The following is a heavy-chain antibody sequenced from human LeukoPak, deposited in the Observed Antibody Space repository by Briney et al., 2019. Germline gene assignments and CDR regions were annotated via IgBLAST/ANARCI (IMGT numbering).Heavy chain of an antibody. CDR1: GFTVSSNY. CDR2: IYSGGST. V-gene: IGHV3-53*01. D-gene: IGHD2-15*01. J-gene: IGHJ4*02. Sequence: GGSLRLSCAASGFTVSSNYMSWVRQAPGKGLEWVSVIYSGGSTYYADSVKGRFTISRDNSKNTLYLQMNSLRDEDTAVYYCARDLILADSSGSSAHDYWGQGTLVTVSS. CDR3: ARDLILADSSGSSAHDY.